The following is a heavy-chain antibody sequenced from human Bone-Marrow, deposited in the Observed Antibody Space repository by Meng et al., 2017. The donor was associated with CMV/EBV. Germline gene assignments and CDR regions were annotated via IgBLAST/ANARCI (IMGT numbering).Heavy chain of an antibody. Sequence: SGFTFSNAGMSWVRQAPGKGLEWVGRIKSKTDGGTTDYAAPVKGRFTMSRDDSKNTLYLQMKSLKTEDTAVYYCITKPSIAARPRDYWGQGTLVTVSS. CDR1: GFTFSNAG. J-gene: IGHJ4*02. CDR2: IKSKTDGGTT. CDR3: ITKPSIAARPRDY. D-gene: IGHD6-6*01. V-gene: IGHV3-15*01.